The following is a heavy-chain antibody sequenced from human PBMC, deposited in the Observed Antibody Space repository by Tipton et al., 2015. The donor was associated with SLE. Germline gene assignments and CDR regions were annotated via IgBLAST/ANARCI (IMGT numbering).Heavy chain of an antibody. J-gene: IGHJ4*02. D-gene: IGHD5-12*01. Sequence: TLSLTCTVSGGSISSGSYYWSWIRQPAGKGLEWIGYIYTSGSTNYNPSLKSRVTISVDTSKNQFSLKLSSVTAADTAVYYCARGSGYDLWGQGTLGTVSS. CDR2: IYTSGST. V-gene: IGHV4-61*09. CDR1: GGSISSGSYY. CDR3: ARGSGYDL.